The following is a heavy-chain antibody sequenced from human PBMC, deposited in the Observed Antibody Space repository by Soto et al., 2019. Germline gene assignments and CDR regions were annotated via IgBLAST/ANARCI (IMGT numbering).Heavy chain of an antibody. CDR3: ATRPLLRGAP. CDR1: GFTFSSND. V-gene: IGHV3-53*01. CDR2: IYSGGST. J-gene: IGHJ3*01. Sequence: EVQLVESGGGLIQPGGSLRLSCAASGFTFSSNDMNWVRQAPGKGLEWVSLIYSGGSTYYADSVKGRFTISRENSKNTLYLQMSSLSAEDTAVYYCATRPLLRGAPWGQGTMVTVSS. D-gene: IGHD3-22*01.